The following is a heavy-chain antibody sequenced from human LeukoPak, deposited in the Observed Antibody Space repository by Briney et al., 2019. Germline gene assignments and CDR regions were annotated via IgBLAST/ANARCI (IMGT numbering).Heavy chain of an antibody. CDR3: ARGGQLVPAVDY. J-gene: IGHJ4*02. CDR2: MNPNSGNT. CDR1: GYTFTSYD. V-gene: IGHV1-8*01. D-gene: IGHD6-6*01. Sequence: ASVKVSCKASGYTFTSYDINWVRQATGQGLEWMGWMNPNSGNTGYAQKFQGRVTMTRNTSISTAYMELSSLRSEDTAVSYCARGGQLVPAVDYWGQGTLVTVSS.